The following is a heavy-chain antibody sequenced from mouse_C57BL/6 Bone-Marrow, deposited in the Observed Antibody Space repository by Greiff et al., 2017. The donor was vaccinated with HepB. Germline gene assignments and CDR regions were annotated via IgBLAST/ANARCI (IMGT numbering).Heavy chain of an antibody. D-gene: IGHD1-1*01. Sequence: QVQLQQSGPGLVAPSQSLSITCTVSGFSLTSYAISWVRQPPGKGLEWLGVIWTGGGTNYNSALKSRLSISKDNSKSQVFLKMNSLQTDDTARYYCASCYGSSYRYFDVWGTGTTVTVSS. CDR3: ASCYGSSYRYFDV. CDR2: IWTGGGT. V-gene: IGHV2-9-1*01. CDR1: GFSLTSYA. J-gene: IGHJ1*03.